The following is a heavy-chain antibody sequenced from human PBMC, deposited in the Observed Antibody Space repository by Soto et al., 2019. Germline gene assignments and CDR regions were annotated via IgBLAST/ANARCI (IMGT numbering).Heavy chain of an antibody. D-gene: IGHD4-17*01. J-gene: IGHJ4*02. CDR3: ARADKNMTPVTPLDY. Sequence: SETLSLTCAVYGGSFSGYYWSWIRQPPGKGLEWIGEINHSGSTNYNPSLKSRVTISVDTSKNQFSLKLSSVTAADTAVYYCARADKNMTPVTPLDYWGQGTLVTVSS. CDR2: INHSGST. CDR1: GGSFSGYY. V-gene: IGHV4-34*01.